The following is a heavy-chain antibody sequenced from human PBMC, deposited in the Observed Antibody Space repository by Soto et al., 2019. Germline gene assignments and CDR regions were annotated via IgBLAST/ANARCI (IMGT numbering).Heavy chain of an antibody. J-gene: IGHJ5*02. CDR1: EFTFSSYW. CDR2: INNDGSAA. Sequence: GGSLRLSCAASEFTFSSYWMHWVRQVPGKGLVWVSRINNDGSAATYADSVKGRFTISRDNAKNTVYLQMNSLRAEDTAVYYCVRDKPHNWFDPWGQGTPVTVSS. CDR3: VRDKPHNWFDP. V-gene: IGHV3-74*01.